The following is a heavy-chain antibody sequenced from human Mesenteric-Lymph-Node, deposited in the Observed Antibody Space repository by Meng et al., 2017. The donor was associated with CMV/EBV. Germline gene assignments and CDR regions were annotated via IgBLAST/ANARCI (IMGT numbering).Heavy chain of an antibody. V-gene: IGHV3-23*01. CDR1: FTFSIYA. Sequence: FTFSIYAMGWVRQAPGKGLESVSSITKTADTTYYAESVKGRFTISRDNSKNTLYLQMNSLRAEDTAVYYCAKRQGYCSDTSCWYFDYWGQGTLVTVSS. D-gene: IGHD2-2*01. CDR3: AKRQGYCSDTSCWYFDY. J-gene: IGHJ4*02. CDR2: ITKTADTT.